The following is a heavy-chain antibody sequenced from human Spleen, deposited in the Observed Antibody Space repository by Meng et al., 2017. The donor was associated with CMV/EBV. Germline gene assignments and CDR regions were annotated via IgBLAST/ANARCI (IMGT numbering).Heavy chain of an antibody. J-gene: IGHJ4*02. D-gene: IGHD3-3*01. V-gene: IGHV4-31*02. CDR2: IYYSGRT. CDR3: ARVDFWSGSYDY. Sequence: VSGGSFNRAAYYCSSIRQHPGKGLQWIGYIYYSGRTYYNPSLKSRVSISLDTSKKQFSLKLSSVTAADTAVYHCARVDFWSGSYDYWGQGTLVTVSS. CDR1: GGSFNRAAYY.